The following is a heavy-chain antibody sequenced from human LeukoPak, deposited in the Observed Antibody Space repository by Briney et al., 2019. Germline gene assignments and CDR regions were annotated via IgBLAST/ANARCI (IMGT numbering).Heavy chain of an antibody. J-gene: IGHJ4*02. D-gene: IGHD3-16*01. CDR1: GYTFTGYY. V-gene: IGHV1-69*04. CDR2: IIPILGIA. Sequence: SVKVSCKASGYTFTGYYMHWVRQAPGQGLEWMGRIIPILGIANYAQKFQGRVTITADKSTSTAYMELSSLRSEDTAVYYCARGPKHLSYALDYWGQGTLVTVSS. CDR3: ARGPKHLSYALDY.